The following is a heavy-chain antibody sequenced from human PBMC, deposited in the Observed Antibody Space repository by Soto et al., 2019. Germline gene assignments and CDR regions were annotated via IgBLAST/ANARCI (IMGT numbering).Heavy chain of an antibody. Sequence: QVQLVQSGAEVKKPGASVKVSCKASGYTFTSYDINWVRQATGQGLEWMGWMNPNSGNTGYAQKFHGRVTMTRNTSISTAYMKLSSLRSEDTAVYYCARGGYSRMYGGDWFDPWGQGTLVTVSS. CDR2: MNPNSGNT. CDR3: ARGGYSRMYGGDWFDP. J-gene: IGHJ5*02. D-gene: IGHD6-13*01. V-gene: IGHV1-8*01. CDR1: GYTFTSYD.